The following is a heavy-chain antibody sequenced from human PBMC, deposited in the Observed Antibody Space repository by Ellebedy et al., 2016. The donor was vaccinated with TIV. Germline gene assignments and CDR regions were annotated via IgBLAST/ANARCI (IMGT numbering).Heavy chain of an antibody. V-gene: IGHV3-33*08. CDR2: IWYDGSNK. CDR1: GFTFSSYG. D-gene: IGHD3-9*01. CDR3: AREDDILTGQLDY. J-gene: IGHJ4*02. Sequence: GESLKISCAASGFTFSSYGMHWVLQAPGKGLEWVAVIWYDGSNKYYADSVKGRFTISRDNSKNTLYLQMNSLRAEDTAVYYCAREDDILTGQLDYWGQGTLVTVSS.